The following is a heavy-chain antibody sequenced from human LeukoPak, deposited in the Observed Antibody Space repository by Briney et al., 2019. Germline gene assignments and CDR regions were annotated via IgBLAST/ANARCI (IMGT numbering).Heavy chain of an antibody. CDR3: VRESRTDYYGDF. CDR1: GFTFSSYW. J-gene: IGHJ4*02. Sequence: GGSMRLSCAASGFTFSSYWMHWVRQAPGKGLVWVSRIKSDGSSTSYADSVKGRFTMSRDNAKNTLYLQMNSLRAEDTAVYYCVRESRTDYYGDFWGQGTLVTVSS. V-gene: IGHV3-74*01. D-gene: IGHD3-10*01. CDR2: IKSDGSST.